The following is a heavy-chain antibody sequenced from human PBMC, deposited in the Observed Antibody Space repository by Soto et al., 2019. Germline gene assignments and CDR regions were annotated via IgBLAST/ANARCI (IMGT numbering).Heavy chain of an antibody. Sequence: AASVKVSCKASGGTFSSYAISWVRQAPGQGLEWMGGIIPIFGTANYAQKFQGRVTITADESTSTAYMELSSLRSEDTAVYYCARVPDSSSSPFDYWGQGTLVTVSS. CDR1: GGTFSSYA. CDR3: ARVPDSSSSPFDY. J-gene: IGHJ4*02. CDR2: IIPIFGTA. D-gene: IGHD6-6*01. V-gene: IGHV1-69*13.